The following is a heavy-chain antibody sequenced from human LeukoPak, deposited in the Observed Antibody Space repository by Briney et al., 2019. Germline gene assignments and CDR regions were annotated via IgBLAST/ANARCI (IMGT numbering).Heavy chain of an antibody. CDR3: ARDCSGGSCYGY. J-gene: IGHJ4*02. CDR2: ISSSGSTI. D-gene: IGHD2-15*01. CDR1: GFTFSSYE. Sequence: GGSLRLSCAASGFTFSSYEMNWVRQAPGKGLEWVSYISSSGSTIYYADSVKGRFTISRDNAKNSPYLQMNSLRAEDTAVYYCARDCSGGSCYGYWGQGTLVTVSS. V-gene: IGHV3-48*03.